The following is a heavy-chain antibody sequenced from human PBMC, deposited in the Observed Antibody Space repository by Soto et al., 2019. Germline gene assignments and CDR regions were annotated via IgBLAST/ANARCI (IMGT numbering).Heavy chain of an antibody. J-gene: IGHJ6*02. CDR1: GFTFSTYW. Sequence: GGSLRLSCAASGFTFSTYWMSWVRQAPGKGLEWVANIKEDGSEKYYVDSVEGRFTISRDNAKNSLYLQMTSLRAEDTALYYCARGWGYFDSSGFPYLYAMDVWGQGTTVT. D-gene: IGHD3-22*01. V-gene: IGHV3-7*01. CDR3: ARGWGYFDSSGFPYLYAMDV. CDR2: IKEDGSEK.